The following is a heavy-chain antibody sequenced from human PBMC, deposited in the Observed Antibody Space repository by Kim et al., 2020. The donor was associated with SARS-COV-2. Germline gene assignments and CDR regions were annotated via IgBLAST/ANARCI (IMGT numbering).Heavy chain of an antibody. J-gene: IGHJ4*02. CDR1: GGTFSSYA. V-gene: IGHV1-69*13. CDR2: IIPIFGTA. D-gene: IGHD2-15*01. CDR3: AREAQDCSGGSCYGY. Sequence: SVKVSCKASGGTFSSYAISWVRQAPGQGLEWMGGIIPIFGTANYAQKFQGRVTITADESTSTAYMELSSLRSEDTAVYYCAREAQDCSGGSCYGYWGQGTLVTVSS.